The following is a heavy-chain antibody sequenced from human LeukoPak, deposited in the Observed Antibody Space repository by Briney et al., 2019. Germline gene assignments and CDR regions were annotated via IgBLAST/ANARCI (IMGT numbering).Heavy chain of an antibody. Sequence: GGSLRLSCAASGFTFSSYGMHWVRQAPGKGLEWVAVISYDGSNKYYADSVKGRSTISRDNSKNTLYLQMNSLRAEDTAVYYCAKDPNCDYWGQGTLVTVSS. CDR1: GFTFSSYG. CDR3: AKDPNCDY. J-gene: IGHJ4*02. CDR2: ISYDGSNK. V-gene: IGHV3-30*18.